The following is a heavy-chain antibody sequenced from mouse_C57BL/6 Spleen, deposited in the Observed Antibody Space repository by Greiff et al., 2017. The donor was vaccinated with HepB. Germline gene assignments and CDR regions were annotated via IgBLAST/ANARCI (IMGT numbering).Heavy chain of an antibody. V-gene: IGHV1-66*01. J-gene: IGHJ4*01. CDR2: IYPGSGNT. Sequence: QVQLKESGPELVKPGASVKISCKASGYSFTSYYIHWVKQRPGQGLEWIGWIYPGSGNTKYNEKFKGKATLTADTSSSTAYMQLSSLTSGDSAVYYCARWVYYGSSYYAMDYWGQGTSVTVSS. CDR3: ARWVYYGSSYYAMDY. D-gene: IGHD1-1*01. CDR1: GYSFTSYY.